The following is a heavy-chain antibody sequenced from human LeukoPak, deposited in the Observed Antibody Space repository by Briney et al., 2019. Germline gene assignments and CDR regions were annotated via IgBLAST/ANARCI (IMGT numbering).Heavy chain of an antibody. D-gene: IGHD3-3*01. Sequence: PSQTLSLTCTVSGGSISSYYWSWIRQPAGKGLEWIGRIYTSGSTNYNPSLKSRVTMSVDTSKNQFSLQLSSVTAADTAVYYCAREGAYYDFWSGYYTLRMCDYWGQGTLVTVSS. CDR1: GGSISSYY. V-gene: IGHV4-4*07. J-gene: IGHJ4*02. CDR3: AREGAYYDFWSGYYTLRMCDY. CDR2: IYTSGST.